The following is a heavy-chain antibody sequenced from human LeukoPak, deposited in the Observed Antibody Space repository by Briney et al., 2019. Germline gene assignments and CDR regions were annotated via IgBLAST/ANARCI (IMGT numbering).Heavy chain of an antibody. J-gene: IGHJ4*02. V-gene: IGHV3-30*18. CDR3: AKDYIDY. CDR1: GFTFSSYG. CDR2: ISYDGSNK. Sequence: GRSLRLSCAASGFTFSSYGMHWVRQAPGKGLEWVAVISYDGSNKYYADSVKGRFTISRDNSKNTLYLQVNSLRAEDTAVYYCAKDYIDYWGQGTLVTVSS.